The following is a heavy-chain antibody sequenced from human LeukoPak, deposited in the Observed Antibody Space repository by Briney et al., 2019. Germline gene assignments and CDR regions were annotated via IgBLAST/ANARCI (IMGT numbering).Heavy chain of an antibody. CDR2: IYHSGRT. V-gene: IGHV4-38-2*02. CDR1: GNSISSGYY. J-gene: IGHJ5*02. Sequence: SETLSLTCSVSGNSISSGYYWGWIRQPPAKGLEWIGSIYHSGRTYYNPSLKSRVTISVDTSKNQFSLKLSSVTAADTAVYYCARGGYGDYDWFDPWGQGTLVTVSS. D-gene: IGHD4-17*01. CDR3: ARGGYGDYDWFDP.